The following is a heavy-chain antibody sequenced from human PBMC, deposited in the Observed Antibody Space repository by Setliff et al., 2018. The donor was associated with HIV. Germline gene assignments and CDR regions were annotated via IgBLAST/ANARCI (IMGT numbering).Heavy chain of an antibody. Sequence: SETLSLTCTVSGGSISSGNYYWSWIRQPAGKGLEWIGHISTSGRTNYNPSLMSRLTISVDTSKNQFSLKLSSVTAADTAVYYCARGEFYCGTDCYWSSFDYWGQGILVTVSS. J-gene: IGHJ4*02. CDR2: ISTSGRT. D-gene: IGHD2-21*02. V-gene: IGHV4-61*09. CDR3: ARGEFYCGTDCYWSSFDY. CDR1: GGSISSGNYY.